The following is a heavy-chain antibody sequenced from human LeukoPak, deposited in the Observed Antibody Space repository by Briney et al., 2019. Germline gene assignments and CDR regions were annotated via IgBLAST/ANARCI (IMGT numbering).Heavy chain of an antibody. CDR2: IYYSGST. CDR3: ARGYGSSGYYDTIFDY. Sequence: SETLSLTCTVSGGSISSGGYYWSWIRQHPGKGLEWIGYIYYSGSTYYNPSLKSRVTISVDTSKNQFSLKLSSVTAADTAVYYCARGYGSSGYYDTIFDYWGQGTLVTVSS. V-gene: IGHV4-31*03. D-gene: IGHD3-22*01. CDR1: GGSISSGGYY. J-gene: IGHJ4*02.